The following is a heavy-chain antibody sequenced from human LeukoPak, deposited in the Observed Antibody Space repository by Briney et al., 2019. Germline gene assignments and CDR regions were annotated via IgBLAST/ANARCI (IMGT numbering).Heavy chain of an antibody. D-gene: IGHD2-8*01. V-gene: IGHV1-18*04. J-gene: IGHJ3*02. CDR3: ARKMGYAFDI. CDR2: ISAYNGNT. Sequence: ASVKVSCKASGYTFTDYYMHWVRQAPGQGLEWMGWISAYNGNTNYAQKLQGRVTMTTDTSTSTAYMELRSLRSDDTAVYYCARKMGYAFDIWGQGTMVTVSS. CDR1: GYTFTDYY.